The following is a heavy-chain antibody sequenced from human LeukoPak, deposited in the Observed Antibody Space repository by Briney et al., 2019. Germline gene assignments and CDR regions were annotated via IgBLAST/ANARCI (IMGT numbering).Heavy chain of an antibody. CDR1: GGSFSGYY. J-gene: IGHJ5*02. CDR3: AREWTIFGVVKNWFDP. V-gene: IGHV4-34*01. CDR2: INHSGST. D-gene: IGHD3-3*01. Sequence: PSETLSLTCAVYGGSFSGYYWSWIRQPPGKGLEWIGEINHSGSTNYNPSLKSRVTISVDTSKNQFSLKLSSVTAADTAVYYCAREWTIFGVVKNWFDPWGQGTLVTVSS.